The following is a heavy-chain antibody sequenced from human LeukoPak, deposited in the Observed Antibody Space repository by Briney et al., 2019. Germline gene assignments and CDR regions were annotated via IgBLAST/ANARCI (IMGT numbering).Heavy chain of an antibody. CDR2: ISGSGGNT. J-gene: IGHJ5*02. V-gene: IGHV3-23*01. D-gene: IGHD6-19*01. CDR3: AKRAVAGTLWFDP. CDR1: GFTFSKYA. Sequence: GGSLRLSCAASGFTFSKYAMTWVRQAPGKGLEWVSGISGSGGNTYYADSVKGRFTISRDNAKDTLFLQMNSLRAEDTAVYYCAKRAVAGTLWFDPWGQGTLVTVSS.